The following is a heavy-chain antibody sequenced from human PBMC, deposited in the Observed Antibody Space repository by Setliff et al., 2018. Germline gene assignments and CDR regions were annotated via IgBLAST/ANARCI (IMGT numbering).Heavy chain of an antibody. CDR1: GYTFTDYY. D-gene: IGHD2-8*02. Sequence: ASVKVSCKPSGYTFTDYYIHWVRQAPGQGLGWMGWINPDGGGTKYAQKFQGRVTMTSDTYLSTAYVEVSGLTSDNTAVYYCARAKGTGWPGYWGQGTLVTVSS. J-gene: IGHJ4*02. V-gene: IGHV1-2*02. CDR3: ARAKGTGWPGY. CDR2: INPDGGGT.